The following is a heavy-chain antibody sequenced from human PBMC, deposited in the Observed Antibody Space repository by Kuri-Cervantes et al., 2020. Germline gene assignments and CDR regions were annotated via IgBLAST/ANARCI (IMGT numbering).Heavy chain of an antibody. V-gene: IGHV3-11*01. D-gene: IGHD5-12*01. CDR2: ISSSGSTI. Sequence: GESLRLSCAASGFTFSDYYMGWIRQAPGKGLEWVSYISSSGSTIYYAYSEKGRFTISRDNVKNSLYLQMNSLRAEDTAVYYCARGSRGYSGYDYSYYYLDVWGKGTTVTVSS. J-gene: IGHJ6*03. CDR1: GFTFSDYY. CDR3: ARGSRGYSGYDYSYYYLDV.